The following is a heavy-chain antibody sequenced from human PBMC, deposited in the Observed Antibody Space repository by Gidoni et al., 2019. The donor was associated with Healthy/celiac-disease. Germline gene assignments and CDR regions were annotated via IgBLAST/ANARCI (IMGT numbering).Heavy chain of an antibody. V-gene: IGHV3-7*03. Sequence: EVQLVESAGGLVQPAGSLRLSCPASGSTFSSYWMSWVCQAPGKGLEWVANIKKEGSEKYYVDSVKGRFTISRDNAKNSLYLQMNSLRAEDTAVYYCVEPWSSGDAFDIWGQGTMVTVSA. CDR2: IKKEGSEK. CDR1: GSTFSSYW. D-gene: IGHD3-10*01. J-gene: IGHJ3*02. CDR3: VEPWSSGDAFDI.